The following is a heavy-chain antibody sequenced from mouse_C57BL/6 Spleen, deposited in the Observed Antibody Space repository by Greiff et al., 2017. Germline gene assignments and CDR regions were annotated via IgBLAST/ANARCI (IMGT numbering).Heavy chain of an antibody. J-gene: IGHJ2*01. CDR2: ISYYGSN. Sequence: EVQLQQSGPGLVKPSPSLSLTCSVTGYSITSCYYWNWIRQFPGNKLEWMGYISYYGSNNYNPSLKNRISITRDTSKNQFFLKLTSVTTEDTATSYWARGVSGSPYYFAYGGQGTTHTVSS. CDR1: GYSITSCYY. V-gene: IGHV3-6*01. D-gene: IGHD3-2*02. CDR3: ARGVSGSPYYFAY.